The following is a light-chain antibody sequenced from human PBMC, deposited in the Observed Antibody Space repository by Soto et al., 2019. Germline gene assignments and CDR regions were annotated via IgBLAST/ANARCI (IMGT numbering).Light chain of an antibody. CDR1: QTVSSTF. V-gene: IGKV3-20*01. Sequence: EIVLTQSPGTLSLSPGETATLSCRASQTVSSTFLTWYQQKPGQAPRLLIYGAFNRAAGIPDRFSGSGSGTDFTLTTSRLEPEDFVVYFCLQYGNSRLTFGGGTKVEIK. CDR3: LQYGNSRLT. CDR2: GAF. J-gene: IGKJ4*01.